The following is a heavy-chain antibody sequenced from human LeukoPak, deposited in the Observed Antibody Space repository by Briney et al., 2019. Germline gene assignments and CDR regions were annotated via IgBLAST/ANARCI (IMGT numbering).Heavy chain of an antibody. D-gene: IGHD3-9*01. Sequence: ASVRVSCKAAGYSLITYGISWVRQAPGQGLEWMGWISAYNGNTNYAQKLQGRVTVTTDTSTNTAYMELRSLRSDDTAVYYCARERKSSYDTLTGYYKSDAFDIWGQGQWSPSPQ. CDR1: GYSLITYG. CDR3: ARERKSSYDTLTGYYKSDAFDI. CDR2: ISAYNGNT. J-gene: IGHJ3*02. V-gene: IGHV1-18*01.